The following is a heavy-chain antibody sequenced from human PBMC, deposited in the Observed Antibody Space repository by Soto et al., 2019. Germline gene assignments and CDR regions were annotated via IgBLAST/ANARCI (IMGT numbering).Heavy chain of an antibody. CDR2: IISIFGTA. J-gene: IGHJ6*02. CDR3: ARDRGAYYYYGMDV. Sequence: GASVKVSCKASGGTFSSYAISWVRQAPGQGLEWMGGIISIFGTANYAQKFQGRVTITADESTSTAYMELSSLRSEDTAVYYCARDRGAYYYYGMDVWGQGTTVTVSS. V-gene: IGHV1-69*13. CDR1: GGTFSSYA.